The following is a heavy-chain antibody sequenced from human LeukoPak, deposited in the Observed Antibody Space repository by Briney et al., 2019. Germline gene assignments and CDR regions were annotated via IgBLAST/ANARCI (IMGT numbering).Heavy chain of an antibody. CDR3: ARFTYYGPFDY. CDR2: ISYTGST. CDR1: GGSFSSDY. D-gene: IGHD3-16*01. Sequence: PSETLSLTCAVSGGSFSSDYWSWIRQPPGKGLEWVGWISYTGSTKYSSSLHSRATISVDTSKMQFSLKLTSVTAADTAVYYCARFTYYGPFDYWGQGTLVTVSS. J-gene: IGHJ4*02. V-gene: IGHV4-59*01.